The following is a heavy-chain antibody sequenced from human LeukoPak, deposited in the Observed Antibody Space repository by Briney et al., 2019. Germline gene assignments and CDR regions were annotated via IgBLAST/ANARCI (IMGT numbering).Heavy chain of an antibody. CDR3: ATGGRSGIAFDF. Sequence: GSLRLSCSFSGLIASSNYMAWVRQAPGKGLQWISFIYGGGNTLYADSVMGRFSISRDNSKTTLYLQMNSLRAEDTAVYYCATGGRSGIAFDFWGQGTLVTVSS. V-gene: IGHV3-53*01. J-gene: IGHJ4*02. CDR1: GLIASSNY. CDR2: IYGGGNT. D-gene: IGHD2-21*01.